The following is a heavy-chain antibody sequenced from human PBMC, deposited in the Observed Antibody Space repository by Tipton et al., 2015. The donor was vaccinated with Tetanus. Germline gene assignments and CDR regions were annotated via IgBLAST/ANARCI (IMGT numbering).Heavy chain of an antibody. D-gene: IGHD6-6*01. CDR2: IYQSGST. CDR1: GGSINSPDYS. V-gene: IGHV4-30-2*01. J-gene: IGHJ5*02. Sequence: TLSLTCTVSGGSINSPDYSWGWIRQPPGKGLEWIGYIYQSGSTSYNPSLATRVTITADKSKNQFPLTLRSVTAADTAVYYCARDRGQQFVSDWFDPWGQGTLVTVSS. CDR3: ARDRGQQFVSDWFDP.